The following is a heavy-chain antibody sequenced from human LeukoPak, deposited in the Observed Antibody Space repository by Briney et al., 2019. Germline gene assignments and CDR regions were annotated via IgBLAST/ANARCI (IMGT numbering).Heavy chain of an antibody. V-gene: IGHV3-7*04. CDR1: GFTFSSYW. J-gene: IGHJ4*02. CDR2: IKQDGSEK. CDR3: ARGLVVVVAASYYFDY. Sequence: GGSLRLSCAASGFTFSSYWMSWVRQAPGKGLEWVANIKQDGSEKSYVDSVKGRFTISRDNAKNSLYLQMNSLRAEDTAVYYCARGLVVVVAASYYFDYWGQGTLVTVSS. D-gene: IGHD2-15*01.